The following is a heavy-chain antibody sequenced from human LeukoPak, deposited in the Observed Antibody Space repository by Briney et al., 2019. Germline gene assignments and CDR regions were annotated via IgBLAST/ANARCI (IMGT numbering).Heavy chain of an antibody. CDR3: ARITSGYDFNY. Sequence: PSETLSLTCAVYGGSFSGYYWSWIRQPPGKGLEWIGEIYHSGSTNYNPSLKSRVTISVDTSKNQFSLKLSSVTAADAAVYYCARITSGYDFNYWGQGTLVTVSS. CDR1: GGSFSGYY. CDR2: IYHSGST. V-gene: IGHV4-34*01. D-gene: IGHD5-12*01. J-gene: IGHJ4*02.